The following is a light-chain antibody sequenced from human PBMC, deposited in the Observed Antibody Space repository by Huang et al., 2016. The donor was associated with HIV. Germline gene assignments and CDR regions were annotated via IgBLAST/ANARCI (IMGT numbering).Light chain of an antibody. CDR2: GAS. J-gene: IGKJ1*01. V-gene: IGKV3-20*01. CDR3: QQYDSSPWT. CDR1: QSGSSTY. Sequence: EIVLTQSPGTLSLSPWERATHSCRASQSGSSTYLAWYQQKPGQGPRLLFYGASSRATGSPDRFSGSGSGTDLTLTISRLEPEDLAVYYCQQYDSSPWTFGEGTKVESK.